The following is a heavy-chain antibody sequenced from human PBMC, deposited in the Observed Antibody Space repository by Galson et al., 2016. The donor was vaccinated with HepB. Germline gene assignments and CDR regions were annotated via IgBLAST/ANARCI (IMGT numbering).Heavy chain of an antibody. Sequence: SLRLSCAASGFTFSSYAMNWVRQAPGKGLEWVSYISSGATYYSDSVKGRFTISKDNSKNTLYLQMNSLRAEDTAVYYCARAPVTSTTCCYYFDYWGQGTLVTVSS. CDR2: ISSGAT. CDR3: ARAPVTSTTCCYYFDY. CDR1: GFTFSSYA. J-gene: IGHJ4*02. V-gene: IGHV3-48*04. D-gene: IGHD2-2*01.